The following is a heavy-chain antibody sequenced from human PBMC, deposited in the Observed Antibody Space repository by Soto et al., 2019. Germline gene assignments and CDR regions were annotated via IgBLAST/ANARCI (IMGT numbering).Heavy chain of an antibody. V-gene: IGHV5-51*01. CDR3: ARKDKSGYFNWFDL. CDR2: IFPSDSDT. CDR1: GYKFTSSW. D-gene: IGHD3-22*01. J-gene: IGHJ5*02. Sequence: PGESLKISCSTSGYKFTSSWIAWVRQKPGKGLEWMGIIFPSDSDTRYSPSFQGQVPISADRSTSTAFLEWASLKTSDTAVYFRARKDKSGYFNWFDLWGQGTLVTVSS.